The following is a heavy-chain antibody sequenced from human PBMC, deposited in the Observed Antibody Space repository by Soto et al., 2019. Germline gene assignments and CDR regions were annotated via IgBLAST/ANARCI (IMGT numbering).Heavy chain of an antibody. Sequence: GWSLRLSCATSGFTFSSYPIHWVRQAPGEGPVWVSRITEDGSGTTYADSVKGRFTITRDNAKNTMYLQMSGLGAEDTAVYHCVRGTNGWRGMDYWGQGTLVTVS. V-gene: IGHV3-74*01. J-gene: IGHJ4*02. CDR1: GFTFSSYP. CDR3: VRGTNGWRGMDY. CDR2: ITEDGSGT. D-gene: IGHD2-8*01.